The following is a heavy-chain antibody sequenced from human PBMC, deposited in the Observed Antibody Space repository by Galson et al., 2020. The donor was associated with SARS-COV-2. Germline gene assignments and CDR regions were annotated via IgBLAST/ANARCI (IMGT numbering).Heavy chain of an antibody. CDR2: IDSNNGDT. Sequence: ASVKVSCKASGYNFNSYGYTWVRQAPGQGLEWMGWIDSNNGDTQSAHSLQGRFTMTTQTSTGTAYMELRSLRSDDTALYYCARGHWGEIAFDLWGQGTLVTVSS. CDR1: GYNFNSYG. V-gene: IGHV1-18*01. J-gene: IGHJ3*01. CDR3: ARGHWGEIAFDL. D-gene: IGHD7-27*01.